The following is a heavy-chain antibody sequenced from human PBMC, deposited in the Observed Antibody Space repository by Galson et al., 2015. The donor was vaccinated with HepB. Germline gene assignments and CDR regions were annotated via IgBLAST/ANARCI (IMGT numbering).Heavy chain of an antibody. CDR3: TTDYKLKWAVPNLPDY. CDR1: GFTFVNAW. Sequence: SLRLSCAASGFTFVNAWMSWVRQAPGKGLEWVGRIKSKTDGGTTDYAAPVKGRFTISRDDSKNTLYLQMNSLKTEDTAVYYCTTDYKLKWAVPNLPDYWGQGTLVTVSS. V-gene: IGHV3-15*01. D-gene: IGHD3-10*01. J-gene: IGHJ4*02. CDR2: IKSKTDGGTT.